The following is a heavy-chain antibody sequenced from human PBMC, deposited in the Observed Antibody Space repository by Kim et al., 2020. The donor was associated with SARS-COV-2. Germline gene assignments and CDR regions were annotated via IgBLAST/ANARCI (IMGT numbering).Heavy chain of an antibody. CDR1: GYTFTSYA. V-gene: IGHV1-3*01. CDR2: INAGNGNT. J-gene: IGHJ5*02. Sequence: ASVKVSCKASGYTFTSYAMHWVRQAPGQRLEWMGWINAGNGNTKYSQKFQGRVTITRDTSASTAYMELSSLRSEDTAVYYCARAGLRYFDWLNWFDPWGQGTLVTVSS. CDR3: ARAGLRYFDWLNWFDP. D-gene: IGHD3-9*01.